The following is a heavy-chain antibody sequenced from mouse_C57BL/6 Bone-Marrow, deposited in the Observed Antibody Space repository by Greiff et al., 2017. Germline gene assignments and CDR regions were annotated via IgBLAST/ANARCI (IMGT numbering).Heavy chain of an antibody. CDR2: IDPEDGET. D-gene: IGHD1-1*01. J-gene: IGHJ2*01. Sequence: EVKLVESGAELVKPGASVKLSCTASGFNIKDYYIHWVKQRTEQGLEWIGRIDPEDGETKYAPKFQDKATITADPSSNTAYLQLSSLTSENTAVYYCTRSLIYYGTNYWGQGTTLTVSS. CDR1: GFNIKDYY. V-gene: IGHV14-2*01. CDR3: TRSLIYYGTNY.